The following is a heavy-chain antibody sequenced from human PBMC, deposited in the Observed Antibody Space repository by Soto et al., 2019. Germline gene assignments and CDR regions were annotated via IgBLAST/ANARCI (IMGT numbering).Heavy chain of an antibody. D-gene: IGHD3-22*01. Sequence: HGCSMRICCAACGCRFSNYAMSWVRKAPGKGLEWVSGISGRGDSTYYADSVKGRFTISRDNSKNTLYLQMNSLRAEDTAVYYCATRYYYDSRNFYYYYFDYWGRGTLVTVPS. CDR1: GCRFSNYA. J-gene: IGHJ4*02. V-gene: IGHV3-23*01. CDR3: ATRYYYDSRNFYYYYFDY. CDR2: ISGRGDST.